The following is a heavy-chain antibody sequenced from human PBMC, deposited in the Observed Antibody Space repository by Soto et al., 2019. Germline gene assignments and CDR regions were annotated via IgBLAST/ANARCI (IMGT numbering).Heavy chain of an antibody. CDR2: ISSSSSTI. J-gene: IGHJ6*02. V-gene: IGHV3-48*02. Sequence: EVQLVESGGGLVQPGGSLRLSCAASGFTFSSYSMNWVRQAPGKGLEWVSYISSSSSTIYYADSVKGRFTISRDNAKNSLYLQMNSLRDEDTAVYYCARDPNLQPLVDYYYYYGMDVWGQGTTVTVSS. D-gene: IGHD6-13*01. CDR3: ARDPNLQPLVDYYYYYGMDV. CDR1: GFTFSSYS.